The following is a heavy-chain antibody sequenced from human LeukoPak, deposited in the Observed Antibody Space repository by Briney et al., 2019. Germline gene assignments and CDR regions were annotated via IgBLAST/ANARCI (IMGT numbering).Heavy chain of an antibody. D-gene: IGHD7-27*01. V-gene: IGHV3-53*01. CDR2: IYSGGST. CDR3: ARGDWGMYYFDY. J-gene: IGHJ4*02. Sequence: GGSLRLSCAASGFTVSSNYMSWVRQAPGKGLEWVSVIYSGGSTYHADSVKGRFTISRDNSKNTLYLQMNSLRAEDTAVYYCARGDWGMYYFDYWGQGTLVTVSS. CDR1: GFTVSSNY.